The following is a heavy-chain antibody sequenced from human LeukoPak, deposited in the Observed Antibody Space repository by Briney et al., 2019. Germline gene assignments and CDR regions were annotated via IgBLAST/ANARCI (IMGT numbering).Heavy chain of an antibody. J-gene: IGHJ6*03. D-gene: IGHD2-21*02. V-gene: IGHV3-21*01. CDR2: ITSSRGDI. CDR1: GFDFSGYT. CDR3: TRVNGDSVDADYYYYMDV. Sequence: GGSLRLSCAASGFDFSGYTMTWVRQAPGRGLEWLSAITSSRGDIYYADSAKGRVTISRDNAKNSLYLQINSLRAEDTAVYYCTRVNGDSVDADYYYYMDVWGKGTTVTVSS.